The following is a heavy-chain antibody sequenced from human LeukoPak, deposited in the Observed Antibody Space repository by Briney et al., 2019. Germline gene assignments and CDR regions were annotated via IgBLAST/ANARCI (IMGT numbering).Heavy chain of an antibody. CDR2: INHSGST. D-gene: IGHD3-16*01. J-gene: IGHJ6*03. CDR1: GGSFSGYY. V-gene: IGHV4-34*01. Sequence: PSETLSLTCAVYGGSFSGYYWSWIRQLPGEGREWIGGINHSGSTNYNASLKSRVTISVDTSKNQFSLKLSSVTAADTAVYYCARGRNWVGELRENYYYYYMDVWGKGTTVTVSS. CDR3: ARGRNWVGELRENYYYYYMDV.